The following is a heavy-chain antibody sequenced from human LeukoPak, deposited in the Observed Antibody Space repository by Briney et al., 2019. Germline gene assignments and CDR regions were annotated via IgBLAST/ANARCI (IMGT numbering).Heavy chain of an antibody. Sequence: SETLSLTCTVSGGSIGSYYWSWIRQPPGKGLEWIGYIYYSGSTNYNPSLKSRVTISVDTSKNQFSLKLSSVTAADTAVYYCARGSGDEYDYWGQGTLVTVSS. J-gene: IGHJ4*02. CDR3: ARGSGDEYDY. D-gene: IGHD5-12*01. V-gene: IGHV4-59*01. CDR1: GGSIGSYY. CDR2: IYYSGST.